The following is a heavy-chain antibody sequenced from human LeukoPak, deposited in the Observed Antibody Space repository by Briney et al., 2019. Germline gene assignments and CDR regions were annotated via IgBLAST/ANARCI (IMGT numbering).Heavy chain of an antibody. D-gene: IGHD6-13*01. Sequence: SCKGSGYSFTSYWIGWVRQMRGKGLEWMGTIYPGDSDTRYSPSFQGQVTISADKSISTAYLQWSSLKASDTAMYYCARRARLGSSWYFVYWGQGTLVTVSS. V-gene: IGHV5-51*01. CDR3: ARRARLGSSWYFVY. CDR1: GYSFTSYW. CDR2: IYPGDSDT. J-gene: IGHJ4*02.